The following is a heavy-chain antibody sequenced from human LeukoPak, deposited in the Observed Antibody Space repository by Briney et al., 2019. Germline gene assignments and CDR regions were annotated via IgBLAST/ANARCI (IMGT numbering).Heavy chain of an antibody. CDR3: ARGYSGYGKFDY. CDR2: IIPIFGTA. D-gene: IGHD5-12*01. Sequence: GASVKVSCKASGGTFSSYAISWVRQAPGQGLEWMGGIIPIFGTANYAQKFQGRVTITADESTSTAYMELSSLRSEDTAVYYCARGYSGYGKFDYWGQGTLVTVSS. J-gene: IGHJ4*02. CDR1: GGTFSSYA. V-gene: IGHV1-69*13.